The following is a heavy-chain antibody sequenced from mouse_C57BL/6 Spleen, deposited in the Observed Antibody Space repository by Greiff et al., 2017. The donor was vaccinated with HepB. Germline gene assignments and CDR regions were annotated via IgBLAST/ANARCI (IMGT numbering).Heavy chain of an antibody. CDR1: GYTFTSYW. CDR3: ARSDTTVVGDY. V-gene: IGHV1-64*01. CDR2: IHPNSGST. J-gene: IGHJ2*01. D-gene: IGHD1-1*01. Sequence: VQLQQPGAELVKPGASVKLSCKASGYTFTSYWMHWVKQRPGQGLEWIGMIHPNSGSTNYNEKFKSKATLTVDKSSSTAYMQLSSLTSEDSAVYYCARSDTTVVGDYSGQGTTLTVSS.